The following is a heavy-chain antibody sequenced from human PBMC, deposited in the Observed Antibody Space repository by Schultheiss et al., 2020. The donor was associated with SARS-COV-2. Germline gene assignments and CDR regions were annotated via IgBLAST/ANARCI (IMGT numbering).Heavy chain of an antibody. CDR1: GGSISSYY. CDR3: ARLFKAAAGTISNWFDP. V-gene: IGHV4-59*08. CDR2: IYYSGST. Sequence: SETLSLTCTVSGGSISSYYWSWIRQPPGKGLEWIGYIYYSGSTYYNPSLKSRVTISVDTSKNQFSLKLSSVTAADTAVYYCARLFKAAAGTISNWFDPWGQGTLVTVSS. D-gene: IGHD6-13*01. J-gene: IGHJ5*02.